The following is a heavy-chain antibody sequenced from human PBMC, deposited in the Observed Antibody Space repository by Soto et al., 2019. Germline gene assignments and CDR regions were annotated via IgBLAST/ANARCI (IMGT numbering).Heavy chain of an antibody. V-gene: IGHV1-58*01. Sequence: SVKVSCKASGFTFSSSAVQWVRQARGQRLEWIGWIVLGNGNTDYAQKFQERVTITRDMSTSTAYMEVRSLTFEDTAVYYCATRIGNIGWYWLDTWGQGTLVTVSS. D-gene: IGHD6-19*01. J-gene: IGHJ5*02. CDR2: IVLGNGNT. CDR1: GFTFSSSA. CDR3: ATRIGNIGWYWLDT.